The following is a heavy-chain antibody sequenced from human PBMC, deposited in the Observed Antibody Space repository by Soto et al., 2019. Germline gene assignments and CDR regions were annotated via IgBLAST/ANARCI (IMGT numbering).Heavy chain of an antibody. D-gene: IGHD3-16*01. Sequence: QVKLVESGGGAVQPGRSLRLSCAASGLTVSNNGIHWVRQAPGKGLELGAVISSDGINKYYAYSVKCRSTISRDNSKNTLFLQINRLRVEDTAVYYCAMHLYVVSSRFDYWGQGTLVTVSS. CDR1: GLTVSNNG. J-gene: IGHJ4*02. V-gene: IGHV3-30*03. CDR3: AMHLYVVSSRFDY. CDR2: ISSDGINK.